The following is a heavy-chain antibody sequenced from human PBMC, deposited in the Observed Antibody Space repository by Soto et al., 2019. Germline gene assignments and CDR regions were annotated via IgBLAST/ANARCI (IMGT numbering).Heavy chain of an antibody. CDR1: GGSISSYY. CDR3: ARSSGGSRYWYFDL. Sequence: PSETLSLTCTVSGGSISSYYWSWIRQPPGKGLEWIGYIYYSGSTNYNPSLKSRVTISVDTSKNQFSLKLSSVTAADTAVYYCARSSGGSRYWYFDLWGRGTLVTVSS. J-gene: IGHJ2*01. CDR2: IYYSGST. V-gene: IGHV4-59*01. D-gene: IGHD2-15*01.